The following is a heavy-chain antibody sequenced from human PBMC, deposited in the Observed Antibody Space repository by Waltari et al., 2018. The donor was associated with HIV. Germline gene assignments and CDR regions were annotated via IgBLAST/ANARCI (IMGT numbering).Heavy chain of an antibody. CDR1: GGSLRSYY. CDR2: IYYSGST. J-gene: IGHJ4*02. CDR3: ARSQEPVGYCSSTSCYTSSGWYRSYYGY. D-gene: IGHD2-2*02. V-gene: IGHV4-59*01. Sequence: QVQLQESGPGLVKPSETLSLTCTVPGGSLRSYYLSWIRQPPRKGLGWMGYIYYSGSTNYNPFLKSRVTKSVDTSKNQFSLKLSSVTAADTAVYYCARSQEPVGYCSSTSCYTSSGWYRSYYGYWGQGTLVTVSS.